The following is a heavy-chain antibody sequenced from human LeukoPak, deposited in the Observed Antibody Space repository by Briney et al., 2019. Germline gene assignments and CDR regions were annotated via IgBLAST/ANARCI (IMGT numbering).Heavy chain of an antibody. Sequence: SETLSLTCAGYGGSFSGYYWSWIRQPPGKGVEGIGESNHSGSTNYNPSPKSRVTVPVHTCKNQVHLKPDPVTAAHARVYYCAGGYYYDNSVHYPDYWGQGTLVTVSS. V-gene: IGHV4-34*01. CDR3: AGGYYYDNSVHYPDY. CDR1: GGSFSGYY. D-gene: IGHD3-22*01. CDR2: SNHSGST. J-gene: IGHJ4*02.